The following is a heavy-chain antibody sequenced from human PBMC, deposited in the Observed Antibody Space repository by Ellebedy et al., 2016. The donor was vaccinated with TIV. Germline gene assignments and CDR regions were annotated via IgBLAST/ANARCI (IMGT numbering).Heavy chain of an antibody. CDR3: ARASSRFGELLHFDY. CDR1: GFTFSSYE. CDR2: ISSSDNTI. Sequence: GGSLRLSCAASGFTFSSYEMNWVRQAPGKGLEWVSYISSSDNTIYYADSVQGRFTISRDNAKNSLYLQMNNLRAEDTAFYYCARASSRFGELLHFDYWGQGILVTVSS. J-gene: IGHJ4*02. D-gene: IGHD3-10*01. V-gene: IGHV3-48*03.